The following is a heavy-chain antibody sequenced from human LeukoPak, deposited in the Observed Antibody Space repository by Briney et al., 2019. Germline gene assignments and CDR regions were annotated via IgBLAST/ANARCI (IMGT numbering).Heavy chain of an antibody. V-gene: IGHV4-59*01. CDR2: IFYSGST. J-gene: IGHJ6*02. Sequence: SETLSLTCSVSGASITNYYWSWIRQPPGKGLEWIGYIFYSGSTNYNPSLKSRVTISVDTSKNQFSLKLSSVTAADTAVYYCARVGGTNYYYYGMDVWGQGTTVTVSS. CDR3: ARVGGTNYYYYGMDV. D-gene: IGHD1-1*01. CDR1: GASITNYY.